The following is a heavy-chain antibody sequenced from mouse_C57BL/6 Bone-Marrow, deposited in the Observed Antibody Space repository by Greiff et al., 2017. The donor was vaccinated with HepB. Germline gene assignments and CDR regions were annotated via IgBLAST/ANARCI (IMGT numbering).Heavy chain of an antibody. D-gene: IGHD1-1*01. V-gene: IGHV2-2*01. J-gene: IGHJ4*01. CDR3: ARSLYYYGSSYLFYYAMDY. CDR1: GFSLTSYG. CDR2: IWSGGST. Sequence: VKVVESGPGLVQPSQSLSITCTVSGFSLTSYGVHWVRQSPGKGLEWLGVIWSGGSTDYNAAFISRLSISKDNSKSQVFFKMNSLQADDTAIYYRARSLYYYGSSYLFYYAMDYWGQGTSVTVSS.